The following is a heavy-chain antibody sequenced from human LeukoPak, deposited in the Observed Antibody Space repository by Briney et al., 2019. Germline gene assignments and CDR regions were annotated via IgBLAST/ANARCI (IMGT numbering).Heavy chain of an antibody. CDR3: ARDSPHRSWGSGFDY. CDR2: ISSSSSYI. CDR1: KFTFSSYS. V-gene: IGHV3-21*01. Sequence: GGSLRLSCVASKFTFSSYSMNWVRQAPGKGLEWVSFISSSSSYIYYADSVKGRFTISRDNAKNSVYLQMNSLRAEDTAVYYCARDSPHRSWGSGFDYWGQGTLVTVSS. J-gene: IGHJ4*02. D-gene: IGHD3-16*01.